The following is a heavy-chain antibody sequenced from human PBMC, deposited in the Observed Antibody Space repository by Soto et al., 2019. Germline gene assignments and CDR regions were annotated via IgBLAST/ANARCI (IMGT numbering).Heavy chain of an antibody. CDR2: ISGSGGST. D-gene: IGHD3-10*02. V-gene: IGHV3-23*01. CDR3: ARVFFQAEDGIRDVRSVSAFLLNRSSDL. J-gene: IGHJ2*01. Sequence: GKGLEWVSAISGSGGSTYYADSVKGRFTISRDNSKNTLYLQMNSLRAEDTAVYYCARVFFQAEDGIRDVRSVSAFLLNRSSDL.